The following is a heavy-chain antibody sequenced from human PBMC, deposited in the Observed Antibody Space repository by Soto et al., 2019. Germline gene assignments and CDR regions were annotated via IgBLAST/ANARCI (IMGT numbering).Heavy chain of an antibody. CDR1: GGSIGYFY. CDR3: ARCYGSGSYYNGLFDY. V-gene: IGHV4-59*01. J-gene: IGHJ4*02. D-gene: IGHD3-10*01. CDR2: IYYSGST. Sequence: SETLSLTCTVSGGSIGYFYWSWIRQPPGKGLEWIGYIYYSGSTSYNPSLKSRVTISVDTSKNQSSLKLSSVTAADTAVYYCARCYGSGSYYNGLFDYWGQGALVTVSS.